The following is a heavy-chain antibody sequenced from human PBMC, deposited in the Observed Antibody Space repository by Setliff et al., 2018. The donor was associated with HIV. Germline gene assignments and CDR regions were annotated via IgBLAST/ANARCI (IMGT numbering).Heavy chain of an antibody. CDR2: IDSNNGNR. Sequence: ASVKVSCKASGYILSTYAISWVRQAPGQGLEWMGWIDSNNGNRNFAQKFRGRVTMTTDISTNTAYMEVRSLSFDDTAVYYCVRLTADRTNYYYYMDVWGKGTTVTVSS. CDR3: VRLTADRTNYYYYMDV. CDR1: GYILSTYA. D-gene: IGHD2-8*01. V-gene: IGHV1-18*01. J-gene: IGHJ6*03.